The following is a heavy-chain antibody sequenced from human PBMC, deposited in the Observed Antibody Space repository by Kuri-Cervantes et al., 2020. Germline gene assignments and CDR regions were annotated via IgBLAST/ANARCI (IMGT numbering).Heavy chain of an antibody. D-gene: IGHD3-16*02. Sequence: GGSLRLSCAASGFTFSTYNVSWVRQAPGKGLEWVGSIRSKAYGGTTEYAASVKGRFTISRDDSKSIAYLQMNSLKTEDTAVYYCTRGYYDYVWGSYRPLYFDYWGQGTLVTVSS. CDR1: GFTFSTYN. CDR2: IRSKAYGGTT. CDR3: TRGYYDYVWGSYRPLYFDY. V-gene: IGHV3-49*04. J-gene: IGHJ4*02.